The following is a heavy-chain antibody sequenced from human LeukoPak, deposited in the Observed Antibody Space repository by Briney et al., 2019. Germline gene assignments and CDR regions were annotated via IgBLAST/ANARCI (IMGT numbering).Heavy chain of an antibody. J-gene: IGHJ4*02. V-gene: IGHV4-59*01. CDR2: IYYSGST. CDR1: GGSISSYY. CDR3: ARGYGSSSWYYFDY. Sequence: SETLSLTCTVSGGSISSYYWSWIRQPPGKGLEWIGYIYYSGSTNYNPSLKSRVAISVDTSKNQFPPKLSSVTAADTAVYYCARGYGSSSWYYFDYWGQGTLVTVSS. D-gene: IGHD6-13*01.